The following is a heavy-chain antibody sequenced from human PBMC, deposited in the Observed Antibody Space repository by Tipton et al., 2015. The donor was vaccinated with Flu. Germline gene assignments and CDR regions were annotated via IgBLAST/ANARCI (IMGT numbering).Heavy chain of an antibody. V-gene: IGHV4-39*01. CDR3: ARSSNWGSPSSTGCFDL. J-gene: IGHJ2*01. CDR2: GHYSEST. Sequence: TLSLTCPVSGDSISIGTYFWAWIRQPPGKGLEWIGSGHYSESTYYNPSLKSRVTISVDTSKNQFSLKVTSVTAADTAVYYCARSSNWGSPSSTGCFDLWGRGTLVTVSS. D-gene: IGHD7-27*01. CDR1: GDSISIGTYF.